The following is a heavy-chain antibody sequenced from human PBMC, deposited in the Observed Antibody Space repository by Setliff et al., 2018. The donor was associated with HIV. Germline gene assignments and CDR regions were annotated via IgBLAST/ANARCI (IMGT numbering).Heavy chain of an antibody. J-gene: IGHJ4*02. CDR3: ARKGSSSRSQEYYYDF. CDR2: IYYSGST. Sequence: SETLSLTCTVSGGSISTSNWWGWIRQTPGKGLEWIGYIYYSGSTNYNTSLKSRVTTSLDTSKNQFPLKLNSVTALDTAVYYCARKGSSSRSQEYYYDFWGQGTLVTVSS. CDR1: GGSISTSNW. V-gene: IGHV4-28*06. D-gene: IGHD6-13*01.